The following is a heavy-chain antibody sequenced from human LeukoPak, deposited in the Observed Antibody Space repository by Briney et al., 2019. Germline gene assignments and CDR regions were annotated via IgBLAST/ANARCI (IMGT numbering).Heavy chain of an antibody. Sequence: GRSLRLSCAASGFTFSSYAMHWVRQAPGKGLEWVAVISYDGSNKYYADSVKGRFTISRDNSKNTLYLQMNSLRAEDTAVYYCAREVEDCSSTSCHGARYYYYYGMDVWGQGTTVTVSS. CDR2: ISYDGSNK. CDR3: AREVEDCSSTSCHGARYYYYYGMDV. J-gene: IGHJ6*02. CDR1: GFTFSSYA. V-gene: IGHV3-30-3*01. D-gene: IGHD2-2*01.